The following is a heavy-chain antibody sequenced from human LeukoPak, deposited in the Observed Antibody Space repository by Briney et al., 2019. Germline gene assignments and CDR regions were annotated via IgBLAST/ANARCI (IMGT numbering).Heavy chain of an antibody. D-gene: IGHD2-2*01. CDR3: AIGREYLLGY. V-gene: IGHV4-59*08. CDR1: GGSISSYY. CDR2: IYYSGST. J-gene: IGHJ4*02. Sequence: PSETLSPTCTVSGGSISSYYWSWIRQPPGKGLEWIGYIYYSGSTNYNPSLKSRVTISVDTSKNQFSLKLSSVTAADTAVYYCAIGREYLLGYWGQGTLVTVSS.